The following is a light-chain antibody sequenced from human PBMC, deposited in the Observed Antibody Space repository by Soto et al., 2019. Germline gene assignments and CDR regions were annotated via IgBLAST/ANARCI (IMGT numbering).Light chain of an antibody. Sequence: IVLTQSPGTLSLSPGERATLSCRASQSFSSNYLIWYQQKPGQAHRLLIYGASKRAIGLPARFSGSGSGTELTITITSLQSEDFEVYYCQQYNNWPQTFGQGTKVDIK. CDR3: QQYNNWPQT. CDR2: GAS. CDR1: QSFSSN. J-gene: IGKJ1*01. V-gene: IGKV3-15*01.